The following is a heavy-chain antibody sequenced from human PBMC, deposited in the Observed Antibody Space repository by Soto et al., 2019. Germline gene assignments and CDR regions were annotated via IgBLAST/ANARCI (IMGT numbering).Heavy chain of an antibody. CDR2: ISFDGSNR. CDR3: AKDLSYCSGGSCYQHDGSDN. CDR1: GFTFSNYA. V-gene: IGHV3-30*18. J-gene: IGHJ4*02. Sequence: QVQLVESGGGGVQPGGSLRLSCAASGFTFSNYAMHWVLQAPGKGLEWVAIISFDGSNRFYRDSVKGRFTISRDNSRNTLYLEMSSLRAEDTAVYFCAKDLSYCSGGSCYQHDGSDNWGQGTLVTVSS. D-gene: IGHD2-15*01.